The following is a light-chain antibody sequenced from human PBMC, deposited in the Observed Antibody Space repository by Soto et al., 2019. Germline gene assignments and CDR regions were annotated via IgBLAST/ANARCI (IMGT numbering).Light chain of an antibody. CDR2: GAS. V-gene: IGKV3-20*01. CDR1: QSVSSSY. J-gene: IGKJ2*01. Sequence: EIVLTQSPDTLSLSPGERATLSCRASQSVSSSYLAWYQQKPGQAPRLLIYGASSRATGIPDRFSCSGSGTDFTRTISRREPEDFAVYYCQQYGSAPYTFGQGTKLEIK. CDR3: QQYGSAPYT.